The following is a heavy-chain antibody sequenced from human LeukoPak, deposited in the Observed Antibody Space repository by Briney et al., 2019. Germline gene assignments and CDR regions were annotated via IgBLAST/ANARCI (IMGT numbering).Heavy chain of an antibody. J-gene: IGHJ4*02. CDR2: INAGNGNT. Sequence: ASVKVSCKASGYTFTSYAMHWVRQAPGQRLEWMGWINAGNGNTKYSQKFQGRVTITRDTSTSTVYMELSSLRSEDTAVYYCARSADLYYFDYWGQGTLVTVSS. CDR1: GYTFTSYA. V-gene: IGHV1-3*01. CDR3: ARSADLYYFDY.